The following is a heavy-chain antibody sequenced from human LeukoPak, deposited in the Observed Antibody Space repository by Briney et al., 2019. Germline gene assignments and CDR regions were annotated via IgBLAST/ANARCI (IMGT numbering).Heavy chain of an antibody. CDR2: INPNSGGT. Sequence: ASVKVSCKASGYTFTGYYMHWVRQAPGQGLEWMGWINPNSGGTNYAQKFQGRVTITRNTSISTAYMELSRLRSDDTAVYYCARDVFTAYYYDSSGCFDYWGQGTLVTVSS. CDR1: GYTFTGYY. CDR3: ARDVFTAYYYDSSGCFDY. J-gene: IGHJ4*02. V-gene: IGHV1-2*02. D-gene: IGHD3-22*01.